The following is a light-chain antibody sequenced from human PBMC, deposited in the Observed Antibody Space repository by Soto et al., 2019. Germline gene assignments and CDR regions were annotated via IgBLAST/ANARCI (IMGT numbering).Light chain of an antibody. CDR2: AAS. V-gene: IGKV1-27*01. CDR3: QTYNSAPWT. J-gene: IGKJ1*01. CDR1: QGISTY. Sequence: DIQMTQSPSSLSASVGDRVTITCRASQGISTYLAWYQQKQGKVPKLLIYAASTLQSGLPSRFSGSGSGTDFTLTISRLQHEDVSTYYCQTYNSAPWTFGQGTKVEI.